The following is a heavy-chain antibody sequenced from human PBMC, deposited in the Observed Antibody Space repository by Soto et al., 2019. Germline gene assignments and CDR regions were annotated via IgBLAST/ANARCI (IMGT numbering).Heavy chain of an antibody. CDR2: IYYSGST. CDR1: GGSISSYY. CDR3: ARVQIYCSGGSCYAYGAFDI. V-gene: IGHV4-59*01. D-gene: IGHD2-15*01. Sequence: PSETLSLTCTVSGGSISSYYWSWIRQPPGKGLEWIGYIYYSGSTNYNPSLKSRVTISVDTSKNQFSLKLSSVTAADTAVYYCARVQIYCSGGSCYAYGAFDIWGQGTMVTVSS. J-gene: IGHJ3*02.